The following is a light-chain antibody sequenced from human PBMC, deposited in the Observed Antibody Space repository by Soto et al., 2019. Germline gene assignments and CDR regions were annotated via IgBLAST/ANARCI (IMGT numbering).Light chain of an antibody. Sequence: DFQMTQSPSSLSASVGDRVNITCRASQSITRYLNWYQQKPGKAPNLLIYATSNMQTGVTLRFSGSGFGTDFTLTINKLQPEDFATYYCQQSYIVPRTFGGGTKVEI. CDR2: ATS. CDR3: QQSYIVPRT. J-gene: IGKJ4*01. CDR1: QSITRY. V-gene: IGKV1-39*01.